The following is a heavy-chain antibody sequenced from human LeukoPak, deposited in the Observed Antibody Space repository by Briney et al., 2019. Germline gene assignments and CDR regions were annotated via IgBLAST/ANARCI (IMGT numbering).Heavy chain of an antibody. CDR3: ARDRITMVRRVIPLLQP. Sequence: PGGSLSLSCAASGFTLSRYSMNWVRQAPGKGLEWVAVIWFDGSNKNYADSVKGRFTISRDNSKNTVYLQMSSLRAEDTAVYYCARDRITMVRRVIPLLQPWGQGTLVTVSS. CDR1: GFTLSRYS. CDR2: IWFDGSNK. J-gene: IGHJ4*02. D-gene: IGHD3-10*01. V-gene: IGHV3-33*08.